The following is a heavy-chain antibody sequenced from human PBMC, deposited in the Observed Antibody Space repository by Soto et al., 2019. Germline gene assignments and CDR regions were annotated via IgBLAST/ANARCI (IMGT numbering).Heavy chain of an antibody. CDR3: ARDVSDGRYYFDY. D-gene: IGHD2-21*02. V-gene: IGHV3-33*01. Sequence: PGGSMRLSCAASGFTFSSYGMHWVRQAPGKGLEWVAVIWYDGSNKYYADSVKGRFTISRDNSKNTLYLQMNSLRAEDTAVYYCARDVSDGRYYFDYWGQGTLVTVSS. CDR1: GFTFSSYG. J-gene: IGHJ4*02. CDR2: IWYDGSNK.